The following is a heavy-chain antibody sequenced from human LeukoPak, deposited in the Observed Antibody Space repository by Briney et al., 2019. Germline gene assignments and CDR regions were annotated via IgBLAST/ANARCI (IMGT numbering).Heavy chain of an antibody. Sequence: SETLSLTCTVSGASISSSRSYGAWIRQPPGKGLEWIASVSFGGDTYYNPSLKSRVTISVDTSKNMFSLRLTSVTAADTAVYYCARLGECTSCRPPRYYFDYWGQGTLVTVSS. CDR2: VSFGGDT. CDR1: GASISSSRSY. CDR3: ARLGECTSCRPPRYYFDY. D-gene: IGHD2-2*01. J-gene: IGHJ4*02. V-gene: IGHV4-39*07.